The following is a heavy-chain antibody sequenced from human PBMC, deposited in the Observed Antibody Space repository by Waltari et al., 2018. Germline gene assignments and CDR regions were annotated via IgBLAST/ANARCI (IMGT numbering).Heavy chain of an antibody. CDR1: GYTFTGYY. D-gene: IGHD6-13*01. Sequence: QVQLVQSGAEVKKPGASVKVSCKASGYTFTGYYMHWVPPAPGQGLEWMGRINPNSGGTNYAQKFQGRVTMTRDTSISTAYMELSRLRSDDTAVYYCARARSSSWYGFPFDYWGQGTLVTVSS. J-gene: IGHJ4*02. CDR2: INPNSGGT. CDR3: ARARSSSWYGFPFDY. V-gene: IGHV1-2*06.